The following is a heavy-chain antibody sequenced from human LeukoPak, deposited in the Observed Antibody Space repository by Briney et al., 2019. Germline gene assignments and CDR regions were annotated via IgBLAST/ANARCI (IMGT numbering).Heavy chain of an antibody. CDR3: ARATGLGELSPDY. D-gene: IGHD3-16*02. Sequence: SETLSLTCAVSGGSISSSNWWSWVRQPPGEGLEWIGEIYLSGSTNYNPSLKSRVTISVDKSKNQFSLKLSSVTAADTAVYYCARATGLGELSPDYWGQGTLVTVSS. V-gene: IGHV4-4*02. CDR1: GGSISSSNW. CDR2: IYLSGST. J-gene: IGHJ4*02.